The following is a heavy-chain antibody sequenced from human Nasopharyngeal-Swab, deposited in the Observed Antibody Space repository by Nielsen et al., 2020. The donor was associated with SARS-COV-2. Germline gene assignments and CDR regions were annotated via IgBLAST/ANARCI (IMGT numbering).Heavy chain of an antibody. Sequence: GGSLRLSCAASGFTFSDYYMSWIRQAPGKGLEWVSYISSSGSTIYYADSVNGRFTISRDNAKNSLYLQMNSLRAEDTAVYYCASGSFYDAFDIWGQGTMVTVSS. CDR3: ASGSFYDAFDI. CDR1: GFTFSDYY. CDR2: ISSSGSTI. D-gene: IGHD1-26*01. J-gene: IGHJ3*02. V-gene: IGHV3-11*01.